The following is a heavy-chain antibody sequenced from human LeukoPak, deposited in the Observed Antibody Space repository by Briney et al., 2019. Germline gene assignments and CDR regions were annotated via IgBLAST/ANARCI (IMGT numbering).Heavy chain of an antibody. CDR1: DYTFTSYG. D-gene: IGHD3-16*01. CDR3: ARHGGIGPKRDYFDY. J-gene: IGHJ4*02. CDR2: LSTDNGDT. V-gene: IGHV1-18*01. Sequence: ASVKVSCKASDYTFTSYGISWVRQAPGQGLEWMGWLSTDNGDTNYAQKFQGRVTMTTDTSTTTAHMELRSLTSDDTAIYYCARHGGIGPKRDYFDYWGPGTLVTVSS.